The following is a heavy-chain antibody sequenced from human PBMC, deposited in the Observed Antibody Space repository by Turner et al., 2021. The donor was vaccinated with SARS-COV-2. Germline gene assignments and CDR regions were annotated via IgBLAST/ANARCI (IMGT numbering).Heavy chain of an antibody. Sequence: QLQLQESGPGLVKPSETLSLTCTVSGGSISSSSYYWGWIRQPPGKGLECIGRINYSGSTYYNPSLKSRVTISVDTSKNQFSLKLSSVTAADTAGYYCARRVWLRAHFDYWGQGTLVTVSS. CDR1: GGSISSSSYY. CDR2: INYSGST. J-gene: IGHJ4*02. V-gene: IGHV4-39*01. CDR3: ARRVWLRAHFDY. D-gene: IGHD5-12*01.